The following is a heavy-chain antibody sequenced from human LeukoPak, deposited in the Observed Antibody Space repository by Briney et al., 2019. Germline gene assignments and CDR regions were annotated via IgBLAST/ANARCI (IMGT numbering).Heavy chain of an antibody. V-gene: IGHV3-33*01. Sequence: GRSLRLSCAASGFTFRSYGMHWVRQAPGKGLERVAVIWYDGNNKYYTDSVKGRFIISRDNSKNTLYLQMNSLRAEDTAVYYCARAKDNSGRDAFDMWGQGTMVTVPS. CDR2: IWYDGNNK. D-gene: IGHD3-22*01. CDR3: ARAKDNSGRDAFDM. CDR1: GFTFRSYG. J-gene: IGHJ3*02.